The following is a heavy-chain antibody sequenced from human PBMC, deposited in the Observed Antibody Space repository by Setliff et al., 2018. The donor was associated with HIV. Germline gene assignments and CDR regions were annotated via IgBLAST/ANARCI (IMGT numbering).Heavy chain of an antibody. CDR3: VRDPIEGYPDYFDY. V-gene: IGHV3-30*03. CDR2: MSTGGDIK. D-gene: IGHD1-26*01. J-gene: IGHJ4*02. CDR1: GFTFSDHY. Sequence: PGGSLRLSCAASGFTFSDHYMDWVRQAPGKGLEWVAVMSTGGDIKIYADSVKGRFTISRDNSKNTLFLQMNSLRPEDTATYYCVRDPIEGYPDYFDYWGQGTLVTVSS.